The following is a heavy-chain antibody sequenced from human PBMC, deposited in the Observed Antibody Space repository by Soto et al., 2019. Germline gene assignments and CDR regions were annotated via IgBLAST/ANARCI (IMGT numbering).Heavy chain of an antibody. V-gene: IGHV4-30-2*01. Sequence: QLQLQESGSGLVKPSQTLSLTCAASGRSISSGAYSWSWIRQTPGKGLEFIGYIFYTGNNYYNPSLKSRVSIPVDLAKRQFSLKLTSVTAADTAFYSCARGDGYFFDYWGQGTLAPVS. CDR3: ARGDGYFFDY. J-gene: IGHJ4*02. CDR1: GRSISSGAYS. D-gene: IGHD6-25*01. CDR2: IFYTGNN.